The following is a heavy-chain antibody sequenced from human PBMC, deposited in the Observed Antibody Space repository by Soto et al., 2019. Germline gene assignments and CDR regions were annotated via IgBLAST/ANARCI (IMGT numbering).Heavy chain of an antibody. J-gene: IGHJ6*02. CDR1: GFTFSNFE. V-gene: IGHV3-53*04. D-gene: IGHD1-26*01. CDR3: ARAQPVGATFYYYYGMDV. Sequence: GGSLRLSCAGSGFTFSNFEMHWVRQAPGKGLEWVAVIYSGGSTYYADSVKGRFTISRHNSKNTLYLQMNSLRAEDTAVYYCARAQPVGATFYYYYGMDVWGQGTTVTVSS. CDR2: IYSGGST.